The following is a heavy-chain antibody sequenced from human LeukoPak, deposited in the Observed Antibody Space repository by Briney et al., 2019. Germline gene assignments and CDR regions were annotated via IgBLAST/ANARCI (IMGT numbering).Heavy chain of an antibody. CDR2: IYNSGTT. CDR1: GGSLSSGDYY. J-gene: IGHJ4*02. CDR3: AGIVVVTARIDY. V-gene: IGHV4-30-4*01. D-gene: IGHD2-21*02. Sequence: SETLSLTRTVSGGSLSSGDYYWSWIRQPPGKGLEWIGNIYNSGTTFYNPSLKSRVTISVDTSKNQFSLKLNSVTAADTAVYYCAGIVVVTARIDYWGQGTLVTVSS.